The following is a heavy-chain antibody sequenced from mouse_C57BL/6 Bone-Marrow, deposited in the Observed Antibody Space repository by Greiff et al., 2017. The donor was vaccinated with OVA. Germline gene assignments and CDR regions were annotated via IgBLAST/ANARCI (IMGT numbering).Heavy chain of an antibody. CDR3: ARDPYYGSSYWYFDV. V-gene: IGHV3-6*01. Sequence: EVQLQESGPGLVKPSQSLSLTCSVTGYSITSGYYWNWIRQFPGNKLEWMGYISYDGSNNYNPSLKNRISITRDTSKNQFFLKLNSVTTEDTATYYCARDPYYGSSYWYFDVWGTGTTVTVSS. J-gene: IGHJ1*03. CDR1: GYSITSGYY. D-gene: IGHD1-1*01. CDR2: ISYDGSN.